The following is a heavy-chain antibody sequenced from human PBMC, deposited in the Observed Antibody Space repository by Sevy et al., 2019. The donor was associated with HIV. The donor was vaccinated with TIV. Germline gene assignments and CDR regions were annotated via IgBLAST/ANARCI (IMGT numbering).Heavy chain of an antibody. Sequence: SETLSLTCTVSGGSTSSYYWTWIRQPPGNGLEWIGYIYYSGATTYNPSLKSRVTISIDTSKNQFSLKLSSVTVADTAVYYCARGIASSRTMAGNYWGQGTLVTVSS. J-gene: IGHJ4*02. CDR2: IYYSGAT. V-gene: IGHV4-59*01. CDR3: ARGIASSRTMAGNY. D-gene: IGHD6-19*01. CDR1: GGSTSSYY.